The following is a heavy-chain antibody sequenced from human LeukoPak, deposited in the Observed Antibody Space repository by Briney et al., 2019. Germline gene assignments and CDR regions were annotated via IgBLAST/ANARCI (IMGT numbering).Heavy chain of an antibody. D-gene: IGHD3-10*01. CDR3: ARRLGATMVRGVKAFDY. Sequence: SETLSLTCAVYGGPFSGYYWSWIRQPPGKGLEWIGEINHSGSTNYNPSLKSRVTISVDTSKNQFSLKLSSVTAADTAVYYCARRLGATMVRGVKAFDYWGQGTLVTVSS. CDR1: GGPFSGYY. V-gene: IGHV4-34*01. CDR2: INHSGST. J-gene: IGHJ4*02.